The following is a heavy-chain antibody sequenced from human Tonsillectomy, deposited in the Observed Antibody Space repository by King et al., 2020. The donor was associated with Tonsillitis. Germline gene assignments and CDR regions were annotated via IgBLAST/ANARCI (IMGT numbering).Heavy chain of an antibody. D-gene: IGHD3-16*01. CDR3: AGDWGP. Sequence: LQLQESGPRLVKPSETLSLSCTVSGGSVSDSEYYWGWIRQPPGRGLEVIGYIRYGADKYYNPSLHSRVSISADKSKNQFSLDLTSVTAADTAIYYCAGDWGPWGQGALVTVSS. CDR2: IRYGADK. V-gene: IGHV4-39*07. J-gene: IGHJ5*02. CDR1: GGSVSDSEYY.